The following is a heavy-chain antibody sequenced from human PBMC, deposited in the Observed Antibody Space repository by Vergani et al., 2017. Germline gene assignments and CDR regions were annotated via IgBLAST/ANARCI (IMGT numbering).Heavy chain of an antibody. V-gene: IGHV3-11*04. D-gene: IGHD4-23*01. CDR1: GFTFSDYY. Sequence: QVQLVESGGGLVKPGGSLRLSCAASGFTFSDYYMSWIRQAPGRGLEWVSYISSRGSTIYYADSVKGRFTISRDNAKNSLYLQINSLRAEDTALYYCVRERGTTVVTTHDAFDIWGQGTMVTVSS. CDR2: ISSRGSTI. J-gene: IGHJ3*02. CDR3: VRERGTTVVTTHDAFDI.